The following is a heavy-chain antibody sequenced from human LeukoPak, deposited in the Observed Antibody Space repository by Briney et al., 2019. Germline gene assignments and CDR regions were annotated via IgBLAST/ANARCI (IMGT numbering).Heavy chain of an antibody. D-gene: IGHD2-21*02. J-gene: IGHJ6*03. Sequence: PSETLSLICTVSGASISNNFWSWIRQPAGKGLEWIGRMYVSGSTNYNPSLKSRITISVDTSKNQFSLRLSSVTAADTAVYYCARTYCGGDCRGYYYSYYMDVWGKGTTVTISS. V-gene: IGHV4-4*07. CDR1: GASISNNF. CDR3: ARTYCGGDCRGYYYSYYMDV. CDR2: MYVSGST.